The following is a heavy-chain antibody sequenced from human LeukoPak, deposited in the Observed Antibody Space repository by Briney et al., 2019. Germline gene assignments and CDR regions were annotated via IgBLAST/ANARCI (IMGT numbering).Heavy chain of an antibody. CDR3: AKDQYDYGDYYFDF. Sequence: QPGGSLRLSCAASGFSFSSYAMSWVRQAPGRGLEWVSGISGSGGSTYYADSLKGRFTISRDNSKNTLYLQTDSLRAEDTAVYYCAKDQYDYGDYYFDFWGQGTLVIVSS. CDR2: ISGSGGST. D-gene: IGHD4-17*01. J-gene: IGHJ4*02. CDR1: GFSFSSYA. V-gene: IGHV3-23*01.